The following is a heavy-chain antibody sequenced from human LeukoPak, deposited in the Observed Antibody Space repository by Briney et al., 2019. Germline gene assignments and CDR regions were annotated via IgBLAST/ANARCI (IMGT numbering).Heavy chain of an antibody. CDR3: ARPYYYDSRIDP. Sequence: SETLSLTCTVSGGSISSGDYYWSCIRQPPGKGLEWIGYFYYSGSTYYNPSLKSRVTISVDTSKNQFSLKLSSVTAADTAVYYCARPYYYDSRIDPWGQGTLVTVSS. J-gene: IGHJ5*02. CDR2: FYYSGST. CDR1: GGSISSGDYY. V-gene: IGHV4-30-4*01. D-gene: IGHD3-22*01.